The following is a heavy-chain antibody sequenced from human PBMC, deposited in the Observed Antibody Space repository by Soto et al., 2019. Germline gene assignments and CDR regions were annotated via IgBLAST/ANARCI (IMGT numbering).Heavy chain of an antibody. CDR3: ARDRGYNGYDMLVYFDY. CDR2: ISAYNGNT. V-gene: IGHV1-18*01. J-gene: IGHJ4*02. CDR1: GYTFTSYG. Sequence: ASVKVSCKASGYTFTSYGISWVRQAPGQGLEWMGWISAYNGNTNYAQKLQGRVTMTTDTSTSAAYMELRSLRSDDTAVYYCARDRGYNGYDMLVYFDYWGQGTLVTVSS. D-gene: IGHD5-12*01.